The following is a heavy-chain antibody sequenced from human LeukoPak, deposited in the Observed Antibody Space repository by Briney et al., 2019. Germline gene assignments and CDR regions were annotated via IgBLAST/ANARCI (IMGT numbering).Heavy chain of an antibody. D-gene: IGHD4-23*01. CDR2: IKSSGETT. V-gene: IGHV3-23*01. CDR1: GFTFSTNA. Sequence: GRSLRLSCAASGFTFSTNAMGWVRQAPGKGLEWVSSIKSSGETTYYADSVKGRFTLSRDNSKNTLDLQMDTLRAEDTAVYYCVKAVGTNSIRAIDYWGQGTPVTVSS. J-gene: IGHJ4*02. CDR3: VKAVGTNSIRAIDY.